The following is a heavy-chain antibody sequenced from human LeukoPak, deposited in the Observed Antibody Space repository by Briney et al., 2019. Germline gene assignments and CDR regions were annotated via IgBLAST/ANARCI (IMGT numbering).Heavy chain of an antibody. CDR2: INQDGTEK. Sequence: GGSLRLSCAASGFTFSVYWTTWVRQAPGKGLEWVANINQDGTEKYYVDSVKGRFTISRDNAKNSLYLQMNSLRAEDTAVYYCAKGLLFTIIVVVNADAFDIWGQGTMVTVTS. J-gene: IGHJ3*02. CDR1: GFTFSVYW. D-gene: IGHD3-22*01. V-gene: IGHV3-7*05. CDR3: AKGLLFTIIVVVNADAFDI.